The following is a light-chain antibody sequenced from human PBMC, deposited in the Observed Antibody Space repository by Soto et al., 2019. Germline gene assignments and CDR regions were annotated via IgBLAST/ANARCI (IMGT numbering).Light chain of an antibody. CDR3: QTYYRVPLT. V-gene: IGKV4-1*01. J-gene: IGKJ4*01. CDR1: QSLLSSSDNRHY. Sequence: DVVMTQSPDSLALSLGERATINCKSSQSLLSSSDNRHYLAWFQQKVGQPPKLLIRWASTRESGVPDRFSARGSATDFTLTIHSLQAEDVAVYYGQTYYRVPLTLGGGTKVE. CDR2: WAS.